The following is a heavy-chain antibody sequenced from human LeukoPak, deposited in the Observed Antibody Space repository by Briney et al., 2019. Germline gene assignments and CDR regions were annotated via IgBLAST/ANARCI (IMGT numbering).Heavy chain of an antibody. J-gene: IGHJ6*03. CDR1: GFTFSSYS. CDR3: AKYSSGWGGIYYYYMDV. CDR2: ISSSSSYI. V-gene: IGHV3-21*01. Sequence: GGSLRLSCAASGFTFSSYSMNWVRQAPGKGLEWVSSISSSSSYIYYADSVKGRFTISRDNAKNSLYLQMNSLRAEDTAVYYCAKYSSGWGGIYYYYMDVWGKGTTVTVSS. D-gene: IGHD6-19*01.